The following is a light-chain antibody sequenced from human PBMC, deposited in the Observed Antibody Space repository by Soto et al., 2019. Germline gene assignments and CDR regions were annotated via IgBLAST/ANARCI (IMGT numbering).Light chain of an antibody. CDR3: QQYNNWPRT. V-gene: IGKV3D-15*01. CDR2: GAS. CDR1: QSVSSD. Sequence: EIVMTQSPATLSVSPGERATLSCRASQSVSSDLAWYHQKPGKAARLLIYGASTRATGIPARFSGSGSGTEFTLTITSLQFEDFAFYYCQQYNNWPRTFGQGTKLDIK. J-gene: IGKJ1*01.